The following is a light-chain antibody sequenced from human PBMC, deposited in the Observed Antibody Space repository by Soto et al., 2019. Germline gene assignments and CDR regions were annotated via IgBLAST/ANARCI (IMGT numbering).Light chain of an antibody. CDR1: QDISNY. Sequence: DIQMTQSPSSLSASVGDRVTITCQASQDISNYLNWYQQKPGKAPKLLIYDASNLETGVPSRFSGSGSWTDFTFTISSLQPEDIATYYCQQYDNLPLIFGGGTKVEIK. CDR3: QQYDNLPLI. V-gene: IGKV1-33*01. CDR2: DAS. J-gene: IGKJ4*01.